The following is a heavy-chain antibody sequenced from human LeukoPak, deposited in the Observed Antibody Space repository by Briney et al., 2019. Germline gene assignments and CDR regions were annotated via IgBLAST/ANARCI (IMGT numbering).Heavy chain of an antibody. CDR1: GFTFSAYG. V-gene: IGHV3-30*03. CDR3: TRRLND. D-gene: IGHD3-16*01. J-gene: IGHJ4*02. CDR2: VSYDGNYR. Sequence: GGSLRLSCAASGFTFSAYGIHWVRQSPGKGLEWVAVVSYDGNYRDYADSVKGRFTISRDDTRNTLYLQMNSLRTEDTAIYYCTRRLNDWGQGTLVTVSS.